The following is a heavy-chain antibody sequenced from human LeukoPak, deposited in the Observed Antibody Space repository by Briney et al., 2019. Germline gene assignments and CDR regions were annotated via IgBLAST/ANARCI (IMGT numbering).Heavy chain of an antibody. V-gene: IGHV1-18*01. CDR1: GYTFTSQG. CDR2: INTYNGKT. Sequence: EASVKVSCKASGYTFTSQGISWMRRAPGQGREWMGWINTYNGKTSYAQKLQNRITMTTDTSSSTAYMELRSLRSDDTAVYYCASRSGSTPYYFDYWGQRTLVTVSS. CDR3: ASRSGSTPYYFDY. J-gene: IGHJ4*02. D-gene: IGHD3-3*01.